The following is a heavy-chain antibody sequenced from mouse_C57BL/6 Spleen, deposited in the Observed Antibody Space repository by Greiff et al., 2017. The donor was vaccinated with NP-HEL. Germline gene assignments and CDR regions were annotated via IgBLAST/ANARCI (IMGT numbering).Heavy chain of an antibody. Sequence: VQLQQSGAELVKPGASVKISCKASGYAFSSYWMNWVKQRPGKGLEWIGQIYPGDGDTNYNGKFKGKATLTADKSSSTAYMQLSSLTSEDSAVYFCARNWAPDAMDYWGQGTSVTVSS. V-gene: IGHV1-80*01. J-gene: IGHJ4*01. CDR3: ARNWAPDAMDY. CDR1: GYAFSSYW. D-gene: IGHD4-1*01. CDR2: IYPGDGDT.